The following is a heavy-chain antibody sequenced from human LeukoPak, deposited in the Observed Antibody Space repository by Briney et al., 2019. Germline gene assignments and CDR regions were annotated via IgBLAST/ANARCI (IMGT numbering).Heavy chain of an antibody. V-gene: IGHV1-18*01. CDR1: GYSSPNYG. D-gene: IGHD6-19*01. CDR2: VHIYRGNT. J-gene: IGHJ4*02. CDR3: ARDLTYSSGWGDY. Sequence: ASVKVSCKASGYSSPNYGISWVRQAPGQGLEWMGWVHIYRGNTNYAQKFQGRVTMTTDTSTSTAYMELRSLRSDDTAVYYCARDLTYSSGWGDYWGQGTLVTVSS.